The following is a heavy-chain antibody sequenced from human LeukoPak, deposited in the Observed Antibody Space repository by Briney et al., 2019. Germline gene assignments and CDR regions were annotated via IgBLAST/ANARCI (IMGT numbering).Heavy chain of an antibody. V-gene: IGHV2-70*11. CDR3: ARIRAGPDYFDY. CDR1: GFSLSTSGMC. CDR2: IDWDDDK. J-gene: IGHJ4*02. Sequence: SRPTLMKPTQTLTLTCTFSGFSLSTSGMCVNWIRQPPGKALEWLARIDWDDDKYYSTSLKTRLTISKDTSKNQVVLTMTNMDPVDTATYYCARIRAGPDYFDYWGQGALVTVSS.